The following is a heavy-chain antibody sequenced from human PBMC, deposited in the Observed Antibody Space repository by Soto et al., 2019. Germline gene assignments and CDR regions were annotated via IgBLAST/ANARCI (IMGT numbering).Heavy chain of an antibody. CDR3: ASGTPYYYYGMDV. CDR1: GYSLTRYW. V-gene: IGHV5-10-1*01. Sequence: GESLKISCKGSGYSLTRYWISWVRQMPGKGLEWMGRIDPSDSYTNYCPSFQGHVTISADKSISTAYLQWSSLKASDTAMYYCASGTPYYYYGMDVWGQGTTVTVSS. CDR2: IDPSDSYT. J-gene: IGHJ6*02.